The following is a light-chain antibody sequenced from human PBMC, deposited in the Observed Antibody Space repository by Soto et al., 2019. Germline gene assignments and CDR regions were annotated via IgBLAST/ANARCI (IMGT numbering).Light chain of an antibody. CDR3: GSWDSSLSAYV. CDR2: EIN. CDR1: SSDVGAYDY. Sequence: QSVLTQPPSASGSPGQSVTISCTGTSSDVGAYDYVSWYQQHPCKAPKLMIYEINKRPSGVPDRFSGSKSGTSATLGITGFQTGDEADYYCGSWDSSLSAYVFGTGTKVTVL. J-gene: IGLJ1*01. V-gene: IGLV2-8*01.